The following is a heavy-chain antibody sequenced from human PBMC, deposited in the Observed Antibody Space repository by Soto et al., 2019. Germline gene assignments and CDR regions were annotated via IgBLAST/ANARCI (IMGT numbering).Heavy chain of an antibody. CDR1: GGSISSGGYY. V-gene: IGHV4-31*01. J-gene: IGHJ6*03. Sequence: SETLSLTCTVSGGSISSGGYYWSWIRQHPGKGLEWIGYIYYSGSTYYNQSLKSQVTISVDTSKNQYSLKMSTVTAADTAVYYCARISNGSGLLYMDVWGKGTTVTVSS. CDR3: ARISNGSGLLYMDV. D-gene: IGHD3-10*01. CDR2: IYYSGST.